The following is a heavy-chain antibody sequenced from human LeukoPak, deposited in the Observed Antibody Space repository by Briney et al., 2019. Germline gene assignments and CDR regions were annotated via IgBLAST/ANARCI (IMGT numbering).Heavy chain of an antibody. CDR2: ISSSGGTI. CDR1: GFTFSNFE. Sequence: PGGSLRLSCAASGFTFSNFEMNWVRQAPGKGLEWGSYISSSGGTIYYADSVKGRFTISRDNAKNSLYLQMNSLRAEDTAVYYCARGFIFDYWGQGTLVTVSS. J-gene: IGHJ4*02. V-gene: IGHV3-48*03. CDR3: ARGFIFDY.